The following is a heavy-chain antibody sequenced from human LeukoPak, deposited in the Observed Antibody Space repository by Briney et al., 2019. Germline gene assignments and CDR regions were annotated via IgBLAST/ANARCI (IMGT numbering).Heavy chain of an antibody. D-gene: IGHD6-13*01. CDR2: IKQDGSEK. J-gene: IGHJ5*02. Sequence: GSLRLPFSGSGFTFCCYLINWVRPGPGEGLEWVANIKQDGSEKYYVDSVKGRFTISRDNAKNSLYLQMNSLRAEDTAVYYCARDASSWYLWGQGTLVTVSS. CDR1: GFTFCCYL. V-gene: IGHV3-7*01. CDR3: ARDASSWYL.